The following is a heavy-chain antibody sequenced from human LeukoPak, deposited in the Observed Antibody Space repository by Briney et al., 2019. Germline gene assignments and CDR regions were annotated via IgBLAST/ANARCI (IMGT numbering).Heavy chain of an antibody. CDR3: ARGTVAGTQPPLLDY. Sequence: SETLSLTCAVYGGSFSGYYWSWIRQPPGKGLEWIGEINHSENTNYNPSLKSRVTISVDTSKNQFSLKLSSVTAADTAVYYCARGTVAGTQPPLLDYWGQGTLVTVSS. CDR1: GGSFSGYY. CDR2: INHSENT. D-gene: IGHD6-19*01. J-gene: IGHJ4*02. V-gene: IGHV4-34*01.